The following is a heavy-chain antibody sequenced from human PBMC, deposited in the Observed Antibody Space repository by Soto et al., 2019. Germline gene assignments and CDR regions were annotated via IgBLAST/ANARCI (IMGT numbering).Heavy chain of an antibody. J-gene: IGHJ5*02. V-gene: IGHV1-46*03. CDR2: INPSGGIT. Sequence: QVQLVQSGAEVKKPGASVKVSCKASGYTFTRYYMHWVRQAPGQGLEWMGIINPSGGITSYEQKFQGRDTMTRDTSTSTVYMELSSLRSEDTAVNYCARVYPSDTRYGYVGNNWFDPWGQGTLVTVSS. CDR3: ARVYPSDTRYGYVGNNWFDP. CDR1: GYTFTRYY. D-gene: IGHD5-18*01.